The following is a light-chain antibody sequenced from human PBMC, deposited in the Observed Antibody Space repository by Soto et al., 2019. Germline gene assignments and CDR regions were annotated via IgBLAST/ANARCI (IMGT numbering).Light chain of an antibody. CDR2: GAS. CDR3: QYYGSSLGA. V-gene: IGKV3-20*01. J-gene: IGKJ3*01. Sequence: EIVLTQSPGTLSLSPGERATLSCRASQSVSSSYLAWYQQKPGQAPRLLIYGASSRATGIPDRFSGSGSGTDFTLTISRLEPEDFAVYYCQYYGSSLGAFGPGTKVDIK. CDR1: QSVSSSY.